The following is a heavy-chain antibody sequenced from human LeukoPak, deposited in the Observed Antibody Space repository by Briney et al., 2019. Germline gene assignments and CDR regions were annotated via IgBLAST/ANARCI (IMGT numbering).Heavy chain of an antibody. J-gene: IGHJ1*01. D-gene: IGHD3-22*01. CDR1: GFTFSNAW. Sequence: GGSLRLSCAASGFTFSNAWMNWVRQAPGKGLEWVGRIKSKTDGGTTDYAAPVKGRFTISRDGSKNTLYLQMNSLKTEDTAVYYCTTDRYYDNSELQFQHWGQGTLVTVSS. CDR3: TTDRYYDNSELQFQH. V-gene: IGHV3-15*07. CDR2: IKSKTDGGTT.